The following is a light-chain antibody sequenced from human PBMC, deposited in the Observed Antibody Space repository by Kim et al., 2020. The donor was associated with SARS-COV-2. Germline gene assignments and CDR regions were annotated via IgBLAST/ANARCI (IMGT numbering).Light chain of an antibody. V-gene: IGKV3-15*01. J-gene: IGKJ2*02. Sequence: EIVMTQSPATLSVSPGERATLSCRASQSVSSNLAWYQQKPGQAPRLLIYGASTRATGIPARFSGSGSGTEFTLTISSLQSEDFAVYYCQFEGTFGQGTKVDIK. CDR2: GAS. CDR1: QSVSSN. CDR3: QFEGT.